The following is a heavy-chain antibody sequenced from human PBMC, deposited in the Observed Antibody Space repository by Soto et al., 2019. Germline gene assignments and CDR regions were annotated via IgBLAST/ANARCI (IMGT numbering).Heavy chain of an antibody. J-gene: IGHJ6*02. Sequence: GGSLRLSCASPGFIFSGSTMHWVRQASGKGLEWVGRIRSKVNSYATAYAASVKGRFTISRDDSKNTAYLQMNGLKTEDTAVYYCSRGAPPDYYYGMDVWGQGTTVTVSS. CDR3: SRGAPPDYYYGMDV. V-gene: IGHV3-73*01. CDR1: GFIFSGST. CDR2: IRSKVNSYAT.